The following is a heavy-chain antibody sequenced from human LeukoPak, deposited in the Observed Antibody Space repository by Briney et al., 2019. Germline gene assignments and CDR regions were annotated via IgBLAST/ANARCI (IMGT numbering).Heavy chain of an antibody. D-gene: IGHD6-6*01. J-gene: IGHJ4*02. CDR2: ISWNSGSI. CDR3: AKGVGSSSSPLGY. Sequence: GGSLRLSCAASGFTFDDYAMHWVRQAPGKGLEWVSGISWNSGSIGYADSVKGRFTISRDNAKNSLYLQMNSLRAEDMALYYCAKGVGSSSSPLGYWGQGTLVTVSS. CDR1: GFTFDDYA. V-gene: IGHV3-9*03.